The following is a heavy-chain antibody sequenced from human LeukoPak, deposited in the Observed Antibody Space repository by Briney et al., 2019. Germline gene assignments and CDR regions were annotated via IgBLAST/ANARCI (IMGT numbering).Heavy chain of an antibody. V-gene: IGHV4-39*07. CDR3: ARDLGFVVVTAIPNYFDP. Sequence: LRLSCAASGFTFSSYGMHWVRQPPGKGLEWIGSIYYSGSTYYNPSLKSRVTISVDTSKNQFSLKLSSVTAADTAVYYCARDLGFVVVTAIPNYFDPWGQGTLVTVSS. D-gene: IGHD2-21*02. J-gene: IGHJ5*02. CDR1: GFTFSSYG. CDR2: IYYSGST.